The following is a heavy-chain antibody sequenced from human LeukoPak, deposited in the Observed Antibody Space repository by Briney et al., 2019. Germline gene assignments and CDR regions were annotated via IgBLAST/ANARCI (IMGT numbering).Heavy chain of an antibody. D-gene: IGHD3-10*01. CDR1: GYTFTNYY. Sequence: ASVKVSCKASGYTFTNYYMHWVRQAPGQGLEWMGLIHPSDGDTKYTQEFQDRVTMTRDTSTNTVYMELSSLRSEDTAVYYCATYTQSGAQGVSDYWGQGTLVTVSS. CDR3: ATYTQSGAQGVSDY. V-gene: IGHV1-46*01. J-gene: IGHJ4*02. CDR2: IHPSDGDT.